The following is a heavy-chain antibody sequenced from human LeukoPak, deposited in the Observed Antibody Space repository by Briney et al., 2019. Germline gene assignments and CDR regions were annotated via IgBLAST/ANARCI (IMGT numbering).Heavy chain of an antibody. D-gene: IGHD3-10*01. CDR1: GFTFSSYG. V-gene: IGHV3-30*18. CDR3: AKDPRVRGVIIKGYY. Sequence: PGRSLRLSCAASGFTFSSYGMHCVRQARGKGLEWVAVISYDGSNKYYADSVKGRFTISRDNSKNTLYLQMNSLRAEDTAVYYCAKDPRVRGVIIKGYYWGQGTLVTVSS. CDR2: ISYDGSNK. J-gene: IGHJ4*02.